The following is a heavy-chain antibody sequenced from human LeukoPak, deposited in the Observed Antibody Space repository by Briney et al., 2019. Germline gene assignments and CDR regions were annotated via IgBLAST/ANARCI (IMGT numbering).Heavy chain of an antibody. J-gene: IGHJ4*02. Sequence: ASVKVSCKASGYTFSRYTVNWVRQATGQGLEWMGWMNPNSGNTGYAQKFQGRVTMTRNTSISTAYMELSSLRSEDTAVYYCARVYCSGGSCYWTYYWGQGTLVTVSS. V-gene: IGHV1-8*01. CDR2: MNPNSGNT. CDR3: ARVYCSGGSCYWTYY. CDR1: GYTFSRYT. D-gene: IGHD2-15*01.